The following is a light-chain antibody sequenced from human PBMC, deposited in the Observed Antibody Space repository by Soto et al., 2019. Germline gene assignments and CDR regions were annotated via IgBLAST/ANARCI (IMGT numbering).Light chain of an antibody. V-gene: IGLV2-14*01. J-gene: IGLJ1*01. Sequence: QSVLPQPASVSGSPGQSITMSCTGTSSDVGGYNYVSWYQHHPGKAPELMIFEVSNRPSGVSHRFSGSKSGNTASLTISGLQTEDEGDYYCSSYTSSSTRVFGTGTKVTVL. CDR3: SSYTSSSTRV. CDR1: SSDVGGYNY. CDR2: EVS.